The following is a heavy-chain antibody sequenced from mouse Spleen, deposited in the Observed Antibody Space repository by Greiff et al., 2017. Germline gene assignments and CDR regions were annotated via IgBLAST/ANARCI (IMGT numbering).Heavy chain of an antibody. D-gene: IGHD2-4*01. CDR3: ARHPYDYDVDWYFDV. Sequence: EVQVVESGGGLVKPGGSLKLSCAASGFTFSSYAMSWVRQTPEKRLEWVATISSGGSYTYYPDSVKGRFTISRDNAKNTLYLQMSSLRSEDTAMYYCARHPYDYDVDWYFDVWGAGTTVTVSS. CDR2: ISSGGSYT. J-gene: IGHJ1*01. CDR1: GFTFSSYA. V-gene: IGHV5-9-3*01.